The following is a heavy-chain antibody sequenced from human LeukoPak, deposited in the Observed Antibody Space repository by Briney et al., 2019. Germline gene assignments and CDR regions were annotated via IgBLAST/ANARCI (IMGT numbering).Heavy chain of an antibody. CDR2: IIPIFGTA. Sequence: SVKVSCKASGGTFSNYAITWVRQAPGQGLEWMGGIIPIFGTANYAQKFQGRVTITADESTTTVYMEVSRLRSEDTAVYYCARGPQGGYNYNWFDPWGQGTLVTVSS. D-gene: IGHD5-24*01. CDR3: ARGPQGGYNYNWFDP. CDR1: GGTFSNYA. V-gene: IGHV1-69*01. J-gene: IGHJ5*02.